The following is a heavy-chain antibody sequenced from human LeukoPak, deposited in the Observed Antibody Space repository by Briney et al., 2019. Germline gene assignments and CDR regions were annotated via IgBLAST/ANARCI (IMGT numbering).Heavy chain of an antibody. CDR1: GFTFDDYA. J-gene: IGHJ6*02. CDR3: AKDGLRVVAARYRPLGVCGMDV. D-gene: IGHD2-15*01. Sequence: PGRSLRLSCAASGFTFDDYAMHWVRQAPGKGLEWVSGIRWNSGSIGYADSVEGRFTISRDNAKNSLYLQMNSLRAEDTALYYCAKDGLRVVAARYRPLGVCGMDVWGQGTTVTVSS. V-gene: IGHV3-9*01. CDR2: IRWNSGSI.